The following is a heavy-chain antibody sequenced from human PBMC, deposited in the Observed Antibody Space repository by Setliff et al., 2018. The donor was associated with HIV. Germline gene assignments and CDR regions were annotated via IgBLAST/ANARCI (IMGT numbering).Heavy chain of an antibody. D-gene: IGHD4-17*01. CDR2: ISPSGDRT. CDR3: ARDGWWRQYDYGIDY. J-gene: IGHJ4*02. V-gene: IGHV1-46*01. CDR1: GYAFTSQF. Sequence: ASVKVSCKASGYAFTSQFMHWVRQAPGQGLEWMGIISPSGDRTTYAQRFRGRVTMTSDTSTGTVYMELSSLRSEDTAVYYCARDGWWRQYDYGIDYWGQGTLVTVSS.